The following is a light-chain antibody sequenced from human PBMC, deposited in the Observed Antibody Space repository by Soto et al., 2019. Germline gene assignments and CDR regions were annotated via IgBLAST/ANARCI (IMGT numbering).Light chain of an antibody. Sequence: VLTQPPSASGTPGQRVTISCSGSISNIGGNTVNWYQQLPGTAPKLLMYTNNQRPSGVPDRFSGSKSGTSASLAISGLQSEDEADYYCAAWDDSLNGVVFGGGTKLTVL. V-gene: IGLV1-44*01. J-gene: IGLJ3*02. CDR2: TNN. CDR1: ISNIGGNT. CDR3: AAWDDSLNGVV.